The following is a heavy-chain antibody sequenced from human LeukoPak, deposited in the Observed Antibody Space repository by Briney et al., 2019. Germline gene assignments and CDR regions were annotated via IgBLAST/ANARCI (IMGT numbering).Heavy chain of an antibody. V-gene: IGHV4-31*03. Sequence: SQTLSLTCTVSGGSISSGGYYWSWLRQPPGKGLEWFGYIYYSGSTYYNPSLKSRVTISVDTSKNQFSLKLSSVTAADTAVYYCARGRFGELFLFYWGQGTLVTVSS. D-gene: IGHD3-10*01. CDR3: ARGRFGELFLFY. CDR2: IYYSGST. J-gene: IGHJ4*02. CDR1: GGSISSGGYY.